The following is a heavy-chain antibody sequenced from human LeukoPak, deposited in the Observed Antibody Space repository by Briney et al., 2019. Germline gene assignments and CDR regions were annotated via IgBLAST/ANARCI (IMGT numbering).Heavy chain of an antibody. Sequence: EASVKVSCKASGGTFSSYAISWVRQAPGQGLEWMGRIIPIFGTANYAQKFQGRVTITTDESTSTAYMELSSLRSEDTAVYYCAGYCSGGSCYGGYYFDYWGQGTLVTASS. D-gene: IGHD2-15*01. J-gene: IGHJ4*02. CDR3: AGYCSGGSCYGGYYFDY. V-gene: IGHV1-69*05. CDR2: IIPIFGTA. CDR1: GGTFSSYA.